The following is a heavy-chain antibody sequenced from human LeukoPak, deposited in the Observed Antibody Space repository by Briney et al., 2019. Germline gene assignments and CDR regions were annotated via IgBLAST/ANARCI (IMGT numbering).Heavy chain of an antibody. J-gene: IGHJ5*02. D-gene: IGHD3-10*01. CDR2: INPNSGGT. Sequence: GASVKVSCKASGYTFTGYYMHWVRQAPGQGLEWMGWINPNSGGTNYAQKFQGRVTMTRDTSISTAYMELSRLRSDDTAVYYCARGTDYYGSGGYMATFDPWGQGTLVTVSS. CDR1: GYTFTGYY. V-gene: IGHV1-2*02. CDR3: ARGTDYYGSGGYMATFDP.